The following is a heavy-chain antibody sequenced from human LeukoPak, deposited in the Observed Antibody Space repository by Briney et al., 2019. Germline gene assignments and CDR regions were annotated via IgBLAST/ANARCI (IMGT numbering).Heavy chain of an antibody. V-gene: IGHV4-39*02. J-gene: IGHJ4*02. D-gene: IGHD2-8*02. Sequence: SETLSLTCIVSGGSITSRSFYWGWIRQPPGKGLEWIGSIYYSGTTHYNPSLKSRATLSVDTSKNHFSLNLSSVTAPDTAVYYCARHAWVGRTGFDYWGRGTLVTVSS. CDR2: IYYSGTT. CDR3: ARHAWVGRTGFDY. CDR1: GGSITSRSFY.